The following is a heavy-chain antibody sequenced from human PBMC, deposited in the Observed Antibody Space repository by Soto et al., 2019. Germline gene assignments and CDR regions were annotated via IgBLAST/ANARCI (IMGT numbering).Heavy chain of an antibody. D-gene: IGHD6-6*01. Sequence: GGSLRLSCTASGFTFGDYAMSWFRQAPGKGLEWVGFIRSKAYGGTTEYAASVKGRFTISRDDSKSIAYLQMNSLKTEDTAVYYCTRETKGSSSPYYYYMDVWGKGTTVTVSS. J-gene: IGHJ6*03. CDR3: TRETKGSSSPYYYYMDV. V-gene: IGHV3-49*03. CDR1: GFTFGDYA. CDR2: IRSKAYGGTT.